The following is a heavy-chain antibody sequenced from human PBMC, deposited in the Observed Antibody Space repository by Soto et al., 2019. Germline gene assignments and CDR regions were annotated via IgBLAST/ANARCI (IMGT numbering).Heavy chain of an antibody. D-gene: IGHD6-6*01. CDR1: GGTFSSYA. CDR3: AKDFSSSGNYYAMDV. V-gene: IGHV1-69*13. Sequence: SVKVSCKASGGTFSSYAISWVRQAPGQGLEWMGGIIPIFGTANYAQKFQGRVTITADESTSTAYMELSSLRSEDTAVYYCAKDFSSSGNYYAMDVWGQGTTVTVSS. CDR2: IIPIFGTA. J-gene: IGHJ6*02.